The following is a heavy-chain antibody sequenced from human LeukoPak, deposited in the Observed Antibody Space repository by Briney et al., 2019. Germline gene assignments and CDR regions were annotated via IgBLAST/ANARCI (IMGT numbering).Heavy chain of an antibody. V-gene: IGHV3-48*04. J-gene: IGHJ3*02. CDR1: GFTFSSYS. D-gene: IGHD4-11*01. Sequence: RTGGSLRLSCAASGFTFSSYSMNWVRQAPGKGLEWVSYISSSSSTIYYADSVKGRFTISRDNAKNSLYLQMNSLRAEDTAVYYCARARPTGLADDAFDIWGQGTMVTVSS. CDR3: ARARPTGLADDAFDI. CDR2: ISSSSSTI.